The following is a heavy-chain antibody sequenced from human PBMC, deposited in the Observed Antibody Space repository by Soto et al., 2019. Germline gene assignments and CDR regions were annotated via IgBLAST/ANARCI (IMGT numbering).Heavy chain of an antibody. V-gene: IGHV3-33*01. J-gene: IGHJ6*02. CDR1: GFTFSSYG. Sequence: PGGSLRLSCAASGFTFSSYGMHWVRQAPGKGLEWVAVIWYDGSNKYYADSVKGRFTISRDNSKNTLYLQMNSLRAEDTAVYYCARDFKYRHYYYYGMDVWGQGTTVTVSS. CDR2: IWYDGSNK. CDR3: ARDFKYRHYYYYGMDV. D-gene: IGHD3-16*02.